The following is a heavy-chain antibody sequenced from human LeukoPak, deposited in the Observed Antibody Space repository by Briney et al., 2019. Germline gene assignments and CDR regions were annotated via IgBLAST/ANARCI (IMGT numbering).Heavy chain of an antibody. J-gene: IGHJ4*02. Sequence: PSETLSLTCTVYGGSISSSSYYWGWIRQPPGKGLEWIGSMYYSGSTYYNPSLESRVTISVDTSKIQFSLKLSSVTAADTAVYYCARLGRGSWYDYFDYWGQGTLVTVSS. CDR2: MYYSGST. D-gene: IGHD6-13*01. V-gene: IGHV4-39*01. CDR3: ARLGRGSWYDYFDY. CDR1: GGSISSSSYY.